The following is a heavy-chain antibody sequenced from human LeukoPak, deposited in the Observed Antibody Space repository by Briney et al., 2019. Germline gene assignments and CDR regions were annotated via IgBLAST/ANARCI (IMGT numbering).Heavy chain of an antibody. J-gene: IGHJ4*02. CDR1: GFTFSSYW. Sequence: GGSLRLSCAASGFTFSSYWMSWVRQAPGKGLEWVANTKQDESEKYYVHSVEGRFTISRDNAKNSLYLQMNSLRAEDMGVYYCARDVPFGESCDYWGQGTLVSVSS. D-gene: IGHD3-10*01. V-gene: IGHV3-7*04. CDR3: ARDVPFGESCDY. CDR2: TKQDESEK.